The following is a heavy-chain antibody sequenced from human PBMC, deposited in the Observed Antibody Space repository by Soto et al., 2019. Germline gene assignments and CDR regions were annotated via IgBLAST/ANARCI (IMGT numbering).Heavy chain of an antibody. CDR3: ARAAYSLKYRPGPTGAFDI. Sequence: KPSETLSLTCTVSGGSISSGGYYWSWIRQHPGKGLEWIGYIYYSGSTYYNPSLKSRVTISVDTFKNQFSLKLSSVTAADTAVYYCARAAYSLKYRPGPTGAFDIWGQGTMVTVSS. CDR2: IYYSGST. D-gene: IGHD2-15*01. V-gene: IGHV4-31*03. J-gene: IGHJ3*02. CDR1: GGSISSGGYY.